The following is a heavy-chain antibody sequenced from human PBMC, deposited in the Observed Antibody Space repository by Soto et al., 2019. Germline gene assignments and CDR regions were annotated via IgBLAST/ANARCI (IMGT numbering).Heavy chain of an antibody. CDR1: GFTFSSYA. Sequence: GGSLRLSCTASGFTFSSYAMSWVRQAPGKGLEWVSAISGSGGSTYYADSVKGRFTISRDNSKNTLYLQMNSLRAEDTAVYYCAKEGSKSETSWYTLDPWGQGTLVTVSS. CDR2: ISGSGGST. D-gene: IGHD6-13*01. J-gene: IGHJ5*02. V-gene: IGHV3-23*01. CDR3: AKEGSKSETSWYTLDP.